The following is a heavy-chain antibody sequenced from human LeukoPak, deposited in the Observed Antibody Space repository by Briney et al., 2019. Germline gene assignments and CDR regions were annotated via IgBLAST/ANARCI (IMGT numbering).Heavy chain of an antibody. Sequence: PSETLSLTCAVSGGPISSSNWWSWVRQPPGKGLEWIGEIYHSGSTNYNPSLKSRVTISVDKSKNQFSLKLSSVTAADTAVYYCARSELYYDILTGYYNPMSGFDYWGQGTLVTVSS. CDR3: ARSELYYDILTGYYNPMSGFDY. V-gene: IGHV4-4*02. J-gene: IGHJ4*02. D-gene: IGHD3-9*01. CDR2: IYHSGST. CDR1: GGPISSSNW.